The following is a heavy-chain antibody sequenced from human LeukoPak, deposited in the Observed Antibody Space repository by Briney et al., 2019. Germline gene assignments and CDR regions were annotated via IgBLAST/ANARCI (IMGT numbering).Heavy chain of an antibody. V-gene: IGHV4-34*01. Sequence: KPSQTLSLTCAVDGGSFSGYYWSWIRHPPGKGLEWPGAINHSGSTTYSPSLKSRVTMSVDTSKNQFSLKLSSVTAADTAMYYCARVGLQIVVVPAATTQTTYYYYMDVWDTGTTVTVSS. CDR3: ARVGLQIVVVPAATTQTTYYYYMDV. CDR2: INHSGST. J-gene: IGHJ6*03. CDR1: GGSFSGYY. D-gene: IGHD2-2*01.